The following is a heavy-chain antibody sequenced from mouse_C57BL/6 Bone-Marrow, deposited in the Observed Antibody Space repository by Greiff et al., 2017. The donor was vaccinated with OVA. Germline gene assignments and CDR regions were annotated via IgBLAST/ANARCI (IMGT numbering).Heavy chain of an antibody. V-gene: IGHV1-69*01. J-gene: IGHJ1*03. D-gene: IGHD2-4*01. CDR1: GYTFTSYW. Sequence: VQLQQPGAELVMPGASVKLSCKASGYTFTSYWMHWVKQRPGQGLEWIGEIDPSDSYTNYNQKFKGKSTLTVDKSSSTAYMQLSSLTSEDSAVYYCARGDYDEGGWYFDVWGTGTAVTVSS. CDR3: ARGDYDEGGWYFDV. CDR2: IDPSDSYT.